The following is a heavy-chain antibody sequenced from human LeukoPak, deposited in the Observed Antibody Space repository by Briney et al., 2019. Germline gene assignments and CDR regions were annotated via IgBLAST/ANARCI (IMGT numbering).Heavy chain of an antibody. Sequence: PSETLSLTCAVYGGSFSGYYWGWIRQPPGKGLEWIGEINHSGSTNYNPSLKSRVTISVDTSKNQFSLKLSSVTAADTAVYYCARKSTGYYIATYNWFDPWGQGTLVTVSS. CDR3: ARKSTGYYIATYNWFDP. CDR2: INHSGST. D-gene: IGHD3-9*01. J-gene: IGHJ5*02. CDR1: GGSFSGYY. V-gene: IGHV4-34*01.